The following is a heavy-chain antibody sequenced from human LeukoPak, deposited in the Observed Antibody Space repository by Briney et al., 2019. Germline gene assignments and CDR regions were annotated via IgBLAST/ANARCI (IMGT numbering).Heavy chain of an antibody. J-gene: IGHJ4*02. CDR3: AKRSSSGYPYYFDY. Sequence: GGSLRLSCAASGFTFSSYGMHWVRQAPGKGLEWVSAISGSGGSTYYADSVKGRFAISRDNSKNTLYLQMNSLRAEGTAVYYCAKRSSSGYPYYFDYWGQGTLVTVSS. CDR1: GFTFSSYG. CDR2: ISGSGGST. V-gene: IGHV3-23*01. D-gene: IGHD3-22*01.